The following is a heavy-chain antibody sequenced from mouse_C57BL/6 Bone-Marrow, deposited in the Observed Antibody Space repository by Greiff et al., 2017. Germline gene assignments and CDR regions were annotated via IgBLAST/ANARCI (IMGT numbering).Heavy chain of an antibody. J-gene: IGHJ3*01. Sequence: QVQLKQPGAELVKPGASVKLSCKASGYTFTSYWMHWVKQRPGQGLEWIGMIHPNSGSTNYNEKFKSKATLTVDKSSSTAYMQLSSLSSEDSAVYYCAREGEYYYGSSSWFAYWGQGTLVTVSA. CDR3: AREGEYYYGSSSWFAY. D-gene: IGHD1-1*01. CDR2: IHPNSGST. V-gene: IGHV1-64*01. CDR1: GYTFTSYW.